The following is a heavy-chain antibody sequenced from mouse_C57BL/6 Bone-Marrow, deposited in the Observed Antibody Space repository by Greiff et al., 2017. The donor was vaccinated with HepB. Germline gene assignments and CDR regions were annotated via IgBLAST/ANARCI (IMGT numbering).Heavy chain of an antibody. CDR2: INYDGSST. J-gene: IGHJ1*03. CDR1: GFTFSDYY. Sequence: EVMLVESEGGLVQPGSSMKLSCTASGFTFSDYYMAWVRQVPEKGLEWVANINYDGSSTYYLDSLKSRFIISRDNAKNILYLQMSSLKSEDTATYYCARDFSYGSSYWYFDVWGTGTTVTVSS. D-gene: IGHD1-1*01. V-gene: IGHV5-16*01. CDR3: ARDFSYGSSYWYFDV.